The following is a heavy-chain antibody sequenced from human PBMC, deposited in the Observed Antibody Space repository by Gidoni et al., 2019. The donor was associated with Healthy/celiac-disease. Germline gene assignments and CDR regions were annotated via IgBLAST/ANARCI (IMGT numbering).Heavy chain of an antibody. V-gene: IGHV1-69*01. J-gene: IGHJ6*02. Sequence: QVQLVQSGAEVKKPVSSVTFSCKASGGTFSSYSISCVRQAPGQGLEWMGGIIPIFGTANYEQKFQGRVTITAEESTSTDYMELSSLRSEDTAVYYCARDRRDYYGSGSYSYYYYYGMDVWGQGTTVTVSS. CDR3: ARDRRDYYGSGSYSYYYYYGMDV. CDR1: GGTFSSYS. CDR2: IIPIFGTA. D-gene: IGHD3-10*01.